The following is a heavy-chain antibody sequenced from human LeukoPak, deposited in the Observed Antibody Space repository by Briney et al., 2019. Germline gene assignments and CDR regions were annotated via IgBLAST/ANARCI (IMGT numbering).Heavy chain of an antibody. J-gene: IGHJ4*02. D-gene: IGHD3-22*01. V-gene: IGHV4-39*01. CDR2: IYYSGST. CDR1: GGSISSSSYY. CDR3: ASPLAPYYYDSSGYPSY. Sequence: SETLSLTCTVSGGSISSSSYYWGWIRQPPGKGLEWIGSIYYSGSTYYNPSLKSRVTISVDTPKNQFSLKLSSVTAADTAVYYCASPLAPYYYDSSGYPSYWGQGTLVTVSS.